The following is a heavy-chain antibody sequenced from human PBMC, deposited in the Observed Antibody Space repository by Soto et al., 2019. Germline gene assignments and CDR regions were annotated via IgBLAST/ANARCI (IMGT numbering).Heavy chain of an antibody. CDR3: ARLAPYGIVDY. V-gene: IGHV4-30-2*01. CDR2: IYHSGST. D-gene: IGHD3-3*02. CDR1: GGSISSGGYS. Sequence: PSETLSLTCAVSGGSISSGGYSWSWIRQPPGKGLEWIGYIYHSGSTYYNPSLKSRVTISVDRSKNQFSLKLSSVTAADTAVYYCARLAPYGIVDYWGQGTLVTVS. J-gene: IGHJ4*02.